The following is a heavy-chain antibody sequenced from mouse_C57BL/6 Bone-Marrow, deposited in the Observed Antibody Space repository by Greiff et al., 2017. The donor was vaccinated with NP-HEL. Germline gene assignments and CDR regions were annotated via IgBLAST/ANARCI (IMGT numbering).Heavy chain of an antibody. CDR1: GFTFSSYA. V-gene: IGHV5-4*01. D-gene: IGHD1-1*01. J-gene: IGHJ2*01. Sequence: EVKLVESGGGLVKPGGSLKLSCAASGFTFSSYAMSWVRQTPEKRLEWVATISDGGSYTYYPDNVKGRFTISRDNAKNNLYLQMSHLKSEDTAMYYCAREVYGSSPHFDYWGQGTTLTVSS. CDR3: AREVYGSSPHFDY. CDR2: ISDGGSYT.